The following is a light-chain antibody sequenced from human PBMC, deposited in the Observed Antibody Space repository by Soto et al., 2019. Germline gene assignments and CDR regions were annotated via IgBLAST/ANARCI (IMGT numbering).Light chain of an antibody. J-gene: IGKJ1*01. V-gene: IGKV1-5*03. CDR3: QQYDGYPWT. Sequence: DIQMTQSPSILSASVGDRVTITCRASQSISSWLAWFQQKPGKAPKLLIYKASSLESGVPSRFSGSRSGTEFTLTISSLQPDDFATYYCQQYDGYPWTFGQGTKVEIK. CDR2: KAS. CDR1: QSISSW.